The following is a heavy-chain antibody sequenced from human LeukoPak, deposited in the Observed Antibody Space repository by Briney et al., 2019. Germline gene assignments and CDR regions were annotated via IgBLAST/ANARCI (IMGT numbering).Heavy chain of an antibody. CDR1: GGSFSGYY. V-gene: IGHV4-34*01. J-gene: IGHJ3*02. D-gene: IGHD3-22*01. Sequence: PSETLSLTCAVYGGSFSGYYWSWIRQPPGKGLEWIGEINHSGSTNYNPSIKSRVTISVDTSKNQFSLKLSSVTAADTAVYYCARVPDHYDSSGYYDDAFDIWGQGTMVTVSS. CDR2: INHSGST. CDR3: ARVPDHYDSSGYYDDAFDI.